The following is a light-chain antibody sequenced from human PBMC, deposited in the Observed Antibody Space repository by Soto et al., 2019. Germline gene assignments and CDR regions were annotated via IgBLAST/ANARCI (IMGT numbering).Light chain of an antibody. V-gene: IGKV3-11*01. CDR3: QQRNNWPRST. Sequence: EIVLTQSPGTLSLSPGERATLSCRASQSVSNNYLAWYQQKPGQAPRLLIYDASNRATGIPARFSGSGSGTDFTLTISSLEPEDFAVYYCQQRNNWPRSTFGQGTRLEIK. CDR2: DAS. J-gene: IGKJ5*01. CDR1: QSVSNNY.